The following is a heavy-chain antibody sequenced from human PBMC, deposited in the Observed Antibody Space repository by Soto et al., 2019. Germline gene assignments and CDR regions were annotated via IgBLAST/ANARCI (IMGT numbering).Heavy chain of an antibody. Sequence: QVHLVQSGVEVREPGASVKVSCKASGYTFSTYGISWVRQAPGQGLEWMGWISAYNGNTDYAQNLQGRVTMTTDTSTSTAYMELRSLRSDDTAVYYCARDGGVVGAGTLWWAFDYWGLGTLVTVSS. CDR3: ARDGGVVGAGTLWWAFDY. J-gene: IGHJ4*02. CDR2: ISAYNGNT. D-gene: IGHD2-15*01. CDR1: GYTFSTYG. V-gene: IGHV1-18*01.